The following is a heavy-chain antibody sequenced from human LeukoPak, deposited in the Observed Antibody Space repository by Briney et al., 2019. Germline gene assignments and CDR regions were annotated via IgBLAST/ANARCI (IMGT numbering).Heavy chain of an antibody. Sequence: GGSLRLSCAASGFTFSSYEMNWVRQAPGKGLEWVSGISWNSGSIGYADSVKGRFTISRDNAKNSLYLQMNSLRAEDTALYYCAKAFYGSGSYIAFDIWGQGTMVTVSS. V-gene: IGHV3-9*01. CDR1: GFTFSSYE. J-gene: IGHJ3*02. CDR3: AKAFYGSGSYIAFDI. D-gene: IGHD3-10*01. CDR2: ISWNSGSI.